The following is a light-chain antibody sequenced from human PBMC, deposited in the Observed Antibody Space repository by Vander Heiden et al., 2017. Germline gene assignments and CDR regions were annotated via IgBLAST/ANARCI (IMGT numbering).Light chain of an antibody. J-gene: IGLJ2*01. V-gene: IGLV1-44*01. CDR3: AAWDDSLDAVV. Sequence: QSVLTQPPSASGTPGERVTLSCSGSSSNIGSNVVNWYQQLPGTAPKLLIHTSDQRPSGVPDRFSGSKSGTSASLAISGLQSEDEADYYCAAWDDSLDAVVFGGGTKVT. CDR1: SSNIGSNV. CDR2: TSD.